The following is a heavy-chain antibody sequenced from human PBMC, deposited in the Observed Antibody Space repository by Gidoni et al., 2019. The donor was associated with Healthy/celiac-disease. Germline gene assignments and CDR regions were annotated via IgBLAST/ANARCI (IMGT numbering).Heavy chain of an antibody. CDR3: ARAVTTERNGMDV. D-gene: IGHD4-17*01. CDR2: INHSGST. V-gene: IGHV4-34*01. J-gene: IGHJ6*02. CDR1: GGSFSGYY. Sequence: QVQLQQWGAGLLKPSETLSLTCAVYGGSFSGYYWSWIRQPPGKGLEWIGEINHSGSTNYNPSLKSRVTISVDTSKNQFSLKLSSVTAADTAVYYCARAVTTERNGMDVWGQGTTVTVSS.